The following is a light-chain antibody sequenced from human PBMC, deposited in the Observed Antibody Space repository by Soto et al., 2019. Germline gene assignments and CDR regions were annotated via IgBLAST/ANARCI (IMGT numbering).Light chain of an antibody. CDR3: QQYGTSSWT. J-gene: IGKJ1*01. V-gene: IGKV3-20*01. CDR1: QTINRNY. CDR2: DAS. Sequence: EIVLTQSPGTLSLSPGERATLSCRASQTINRNYLAWYQQKPGQSPRLLIYDASSRATGIPDRFSGSGSETDFRLTIDRLEPEDFTVNYCQQYGTSSWTFGPGTKMAIK.